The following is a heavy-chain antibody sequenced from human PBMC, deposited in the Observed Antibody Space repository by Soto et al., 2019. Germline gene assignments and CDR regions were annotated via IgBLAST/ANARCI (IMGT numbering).Heavy chain of an antibody. CDR1: GFTFSSYG. J-gene: IGHJ1*01. Sequence: QVQLVESGGGVVQPGRSLRLSCAASGFTFSSYGMHWVRQAPGKGLEWVAVILYDGTNKYYADSVKGRFTISRDNSRNTLYLQMNRLRAEDTAVYYGATEFGGEYSSGCYGYFQHWSQGSLVTVSS. CDR3: ATEFGGEYSSGCYGYFQH. D-gene: IGHD6-19*01. V-gene: IGHV3-30*03. CDR2: ILYDGTNK.